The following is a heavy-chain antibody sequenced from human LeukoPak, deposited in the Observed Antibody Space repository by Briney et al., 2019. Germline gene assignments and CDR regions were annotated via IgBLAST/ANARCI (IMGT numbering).Heavy chain of an antibody. CDR3: ARGFREVIFDW. CDR1: GFTFSTYN. J-gene: IGHJ4*02. V-gene: IGHV3-48*04. Sequence: GGSLRLSCAASGFTFSTYNMNLVRQAPGEGLEWVSYISSSSSAIYYTDSVKGLFTISRDNGKSSLYLQMNSLKAEDTAVYYCARGFREVIFDWWGQGTLVTVSS. D-gene: IGHD5-24*01. CDR2: ISSSSSAI.